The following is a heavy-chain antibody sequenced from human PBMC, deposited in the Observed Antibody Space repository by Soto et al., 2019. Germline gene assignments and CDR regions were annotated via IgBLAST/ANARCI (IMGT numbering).Heavy chain of an antibody. CDR2: IIPIFGTA. V-gene: IGHV1-69*13. D-gene: IGHD1-26*01. CDR3: ARDGAGLDP. J-gene: IGHJ5*02. CDR1: GGTFSSYA. Sequence: ASVKVSCKASGGTFSSYAIIWVRQAPGQGLEWMGGIIPIFGTANYAQKFQGRVTITADESTSTAYMELRSLRSEDTDVYYCARDGAGLDPWGQGTLVTVSS.